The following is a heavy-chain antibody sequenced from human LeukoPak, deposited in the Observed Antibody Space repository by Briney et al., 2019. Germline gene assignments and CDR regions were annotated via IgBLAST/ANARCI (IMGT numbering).Heavy chain of an antibody. D-gene: IGHD4-17*01. V-gene: IGHV4-59*03. Sequence: SETLSLTCTVSGGSISDYFWGWIRQPPGEGLEFIGYIYYTGAASYRPSLSSRVTMSVDTSKNQFSLKLTSVTAADTAVYYCAKFATVTTPNWIDPWGQGILVTVSS. CDR2: IYYTGAA. J-gene: IGHJ5*02. CDR1: GGSISDYF. CDR3: AKFATVTTPNWIDP.